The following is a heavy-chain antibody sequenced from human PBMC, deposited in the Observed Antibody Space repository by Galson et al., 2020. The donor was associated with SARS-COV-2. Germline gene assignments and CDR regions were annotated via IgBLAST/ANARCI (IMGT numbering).Heavy chain of an antibody. CDR2: IYYTGGT. V-gene: IGHV4-39*07. D-gene: IGHD6-13*01. J-gene: IGHJ3*02. Sequence: SETLSLTCSVSGGYIDNHNYYWVWIRQPPGQGFQWIRSIYYTGGTYHNPSLKSRATVSVDPPKKQFSLKLTSVTAADSATYYCARSYSSLWSGAFDIWGQGTMVAVSS. CDR3: ARSYSSLWSGAFDI. CDR1: GGYIDNHNYY.